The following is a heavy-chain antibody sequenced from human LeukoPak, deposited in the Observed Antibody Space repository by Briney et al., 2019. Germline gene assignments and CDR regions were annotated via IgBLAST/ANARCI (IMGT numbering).Heavy chain of an antibody. CDR1: GFTFSSYA. CDR3: ARGRSDYTPFDY. D-gene: IGHD3-3*01. CDR2: ISGSGGST. Sequence: GGSLRLSCAASGFTFSSYAMSWVRQAPGKGLEWVSAISGSGGSTYYADSVKGRFTISRDNSKSTLYLQMTSLRAEDTALYYCARGRSDYTPFDYWGQGTLVTVSS. V-gene: IGHV3-23*01. J-gene: IGHJ4*02.